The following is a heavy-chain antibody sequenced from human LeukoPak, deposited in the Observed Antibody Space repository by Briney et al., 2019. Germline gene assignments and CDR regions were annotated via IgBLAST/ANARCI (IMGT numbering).Heavy chain of an antibody. CDR1: GFTFSIYA. CDR2: ISYDGSNK. CDR3: ARETYYYDSSGYDY. D-gene: IGHD3-22*01. Sequence: GRSLRLSCAASGFTFSIYAIHWVRQAPGKGLESVAVISYDGSNKYYADSVKGRFTISRDNSKNTLYLQMNSLRAEDTAVYYCARETYYYDSSGYDYWGQGTLVTVSS. J-gene: IGHJ4*02. V-gene: IGHV3-30-3*01.